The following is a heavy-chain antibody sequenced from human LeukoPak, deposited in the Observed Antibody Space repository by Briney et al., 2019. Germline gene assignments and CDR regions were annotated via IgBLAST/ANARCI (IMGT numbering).Heavy chain of an antibody. V-gene: IGHV1-2*02. CDR2: MHPKTGGT. J-gene: IGHJ5*02. CDR1: GDTFTAYY. Sequence: GASVKVSCKASGDTFTAYYMHWVRQAPGQGLEWMGWMHPKTGGTNYAQKFQGRVTMTRDTSISTAYMELSRLKSDDTAVYYCAYVRYDLYNWVDPWGQGTLITVSS. CDR3: AYVRYDLYNWVDP. D-gene: IGHD2-15*01.